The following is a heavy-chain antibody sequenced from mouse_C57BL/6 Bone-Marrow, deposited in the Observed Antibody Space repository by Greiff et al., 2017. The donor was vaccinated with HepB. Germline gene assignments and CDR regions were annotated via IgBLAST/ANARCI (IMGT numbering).Heavy chain of an antibody. CDR2: ISDGGSYT. D-gene: IGHD2-4*01. CDR1: GFTFSSYA. V-gene: IGHV5-4*01. J-gene: IGHJ2*01. Sequence: VMLVESGGGLVKPGGSLKLSCAASGFTFSSYAMSWVRQTPEKRLEWVATISDGGSYTYYPDNVKGRFTISRDNAKNNLYLQMSHLKSEDTAMYYCARDHYDPLDYWGQGTTLTVSS. CDR3: ARDHYDPLDY.